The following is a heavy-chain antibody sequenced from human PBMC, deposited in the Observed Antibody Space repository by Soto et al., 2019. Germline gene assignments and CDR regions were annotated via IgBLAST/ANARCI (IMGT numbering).Heavy chain of an antibody. CDR2: VYYSGST. Sequence: PPETLSPTCTVPGDSVTSYYWSWMRLPPGKGLECMGYVYYSGSTNYNHSLKSRVTISVDTSKNQISLRLKSVTAADTAVYYCARAGTAGSHYFDYWGQGSLVTVSS. V-gene: IGHV4-59*02. CDR1: GDSVTSYY. J-gene: IGHJ4*02. CDR3: ARAGTAGSHYFDY. D-gene: IGHD6-19*01.